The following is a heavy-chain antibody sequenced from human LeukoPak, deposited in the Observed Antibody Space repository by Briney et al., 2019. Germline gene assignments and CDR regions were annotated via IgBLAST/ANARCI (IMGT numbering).Heavy chain of an antibody. Sequence: ASVKVSCKASGYSFNSFGISWVRQAPGQGLEWMGWISAYNGNTNYVQKFQGRVTMTTDKSTSTAYMELSSLRSEDTAVYYCASNIVVVPAATDYWGQGTLVTVSS. J-gene: IGHJ4*02. D-gene: IGHD2-2*01. CDR3: ASNIVVVPAATDY. V-gene: IGHV1-18*01. CDR1: GYSFNSFG. CDR2: ISAYNGNT.